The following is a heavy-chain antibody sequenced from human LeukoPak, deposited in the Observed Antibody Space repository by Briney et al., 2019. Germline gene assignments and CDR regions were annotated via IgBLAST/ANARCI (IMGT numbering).Heavy chain of an antibody. V-gene: IGHV3-30*18. CDR1: GFTFSSYG. CDR3: AKDEQVLRYFDWLLVKY. CDR2: ISYDGSNK. Sequence: GGSLRLSRAASGFTFSSYGMHWVRQAPGKGLEWVAVISYDGSNKYYADSVKGRFTISRDNSKNTLYLQMNSLRAEDTAVYYCAKDEQVLRYFDWLLVKYWGQGTLVTVSS. J-gene: IGHJ4*02. D-gene: IGHD3-9*01.